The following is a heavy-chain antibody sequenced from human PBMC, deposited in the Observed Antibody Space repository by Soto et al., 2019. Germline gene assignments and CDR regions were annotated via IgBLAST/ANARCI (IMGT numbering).Heavy chain of an antibody. CDR3: ARPQTGDSRQHQRLNPYDAFDI. J-gene: IGHJ3*02. CDR1: GGSISSSSYY. CDR2: IYYSGST. V-gene: IGHV4-39*01. Sequence: PSETLSLTCTVSGGSISSSSYYWGRIRQPPGKGLEWIGSIYYSGSTYYNPSLKSRVTISVDTSKNQFSLKLSPVTAADTAVYYCARPQTGDSRQHQRLNPYDAFDIWGQGTMVT. D-gene: IGHD3-22*01.